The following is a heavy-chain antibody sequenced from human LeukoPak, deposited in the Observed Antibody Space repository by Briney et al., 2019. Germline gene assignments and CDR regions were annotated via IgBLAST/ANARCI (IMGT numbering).Heavy chain of an antibody. CDR3: ARDSYGRRDGYNSVY. CDR1: GGTFSSYA. V-gene: IGHV1-69*04. J-gene: IGHJ4*02. CDR2: IIPILGIA. Sequence: ASVKVSCKASGGTFSSYAISWVRQAPGQGLEWMGRIIPILGIANYAQKFQGRVTITADKSTSTAYMELSSLRSEDTAVYYCARDSYGRRDGYNSVYWGQGTLVTVSS. D-gene: IGHD5-24*01.